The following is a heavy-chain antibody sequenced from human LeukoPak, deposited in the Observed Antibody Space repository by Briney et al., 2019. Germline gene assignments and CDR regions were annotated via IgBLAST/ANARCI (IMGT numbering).Heavy chain of an antibody. Sequence: GGSLRLSCAVSGFTFSSYAMSWVRQAPGKGLEWVSSISGSGGNTFYADSVRGRFTISRDNSKKTLYLQMNSLRAEDTAVYYCAKVMRGFWSGYDYFDYWGQGTLVTVSS. CDR2: ISGSGGNT. V-gene: IGHV3-23*01. D-gene: IGHD3-3*01. CDR1: GFTFSSYA. CDR3: AKVMRGFWSGYDYFDY. J-gene: IGHJ4*02.